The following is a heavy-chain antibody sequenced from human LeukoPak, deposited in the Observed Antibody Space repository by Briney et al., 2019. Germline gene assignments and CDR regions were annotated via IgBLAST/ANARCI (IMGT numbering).Heavy chain of an antibody. J-gene: IGHJ3*02. D-gene: IGHD2-15*01. CDR1: GFTFSVYG. CDR2: IRSKPYGGTT. V-gene: IGHV3-49*03. Sequence: GGSLRLSCTASGFTFSVYGVNWFRQAPGKGREWVAFIRSKPYGGTTEYAASVKGRFSISRDDSTSIVYLQMNSLKTEDTALYYCSRTRISGIDGFDIWGQGTMVTVSS. CDR3: SRTRISGIDGFDI.